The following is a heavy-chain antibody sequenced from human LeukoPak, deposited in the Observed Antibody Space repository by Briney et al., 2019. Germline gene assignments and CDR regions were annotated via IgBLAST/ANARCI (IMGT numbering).Heavy chain of an antibody. V-gene: IGHV3-33*01. D-gene: IGHD3-10*01. CDR1: GFTFSNYG. J-gene: IGHJ3*02. CDR3: ARDKLTGNAFDI. CDR2: IWYDGSNK. Sequence: GGSLRLSCAASGFTFSNYGMHWVRQAPGKGLEWVTIIWYDGSNKYYADSVKGRFTISRDNSKNTLFLQMNSLRAEDTAVYYCARDKLTGNAFDIWGQGTMVTISS.